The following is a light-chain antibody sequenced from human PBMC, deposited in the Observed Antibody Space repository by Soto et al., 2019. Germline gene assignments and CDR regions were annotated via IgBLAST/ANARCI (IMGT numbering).Light chain of an antibody. CDR3: QNYGSSHT. V-gene: IGKV3-20*01. CDR2: GAS. CDR1: QTVSSDN. Sequence: EIVLTQSPGTLSLSPGERAALSCRASQTVSSDNLAWYQQKRGQAPSLLIHGASNRATGIPYRFSGSGSGTAFTLTISHLEPEDFALYFCQNYGSSHTFGGGTKVEIK. J-gene: IGKJ4*01.